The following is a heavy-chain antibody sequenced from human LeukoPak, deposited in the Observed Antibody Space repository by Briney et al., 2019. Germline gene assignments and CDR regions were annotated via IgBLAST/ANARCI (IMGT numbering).Heavy chain of an antibody. J-gene: IGHJ4*02. CDR1: GGSFSGYY. D-gene: IGHD2-15*01. Sequence: PSETLSLTCAVYGGSFSGYYWSWIRQPPGKGLEWIGEINHSGSTNYNPSLKSRVTISVDTSKNQFSLKLSSVTAADTAVYYCARVRHPGGVVVVAATALDYWGQGTLVTVSS. CDR2: INHSGST. CDR3: ARVRHPGGVVVVAATALDY. V-gene: IGHV4-34*01.